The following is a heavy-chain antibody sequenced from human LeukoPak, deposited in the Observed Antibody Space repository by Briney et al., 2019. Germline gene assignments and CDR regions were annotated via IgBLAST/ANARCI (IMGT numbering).Heavy chain of an antibody. Sequence: ASVKVSCKASGYTFTGYYMHWVRQAPGQGLEWMGWINPNSGGTNYAQKFQGRVTMTGDTSISTAYMELSRLRSDDTAVYYCARGVAGYSSYYYYYYMDVWGKGTTVTVSS. CDR2: INPNSGGT. CDR1: GYTFTGYY. CDR3: ARGVAGYSSYYYYYYMDV. V-gene: IGHV1-2*02. D-gene: IGHD5-18*01. J-gene: IGHJ6*03.